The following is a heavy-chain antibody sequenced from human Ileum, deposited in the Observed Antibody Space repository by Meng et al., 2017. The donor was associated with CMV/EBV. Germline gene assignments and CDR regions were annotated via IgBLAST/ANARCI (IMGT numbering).Heavy chain of an antibody. V-gene: IGHV3-7*01. CDR1: GFTFSNYW. D-gene: IGHD3-10*02. CDR2: IKQDGGEK. CDR3: ARDRDHVPQDGYYDMDV. J-gene: IGHJ6*02. Sequence: GGSLRLSCAASGFTFSNYWMTWVRQAPGKGPEWVANIKQDGGEKYFVDSVKGRFTISRDNAKNSLYLQMSSLRAEDTAVYYCARDRDHVPQDGYYDMDVWGQGTTVTVS.